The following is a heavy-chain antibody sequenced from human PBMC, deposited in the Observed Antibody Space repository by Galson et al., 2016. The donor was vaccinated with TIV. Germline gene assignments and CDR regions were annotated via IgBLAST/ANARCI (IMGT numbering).Heavy chain of an antibody. V-gene: IGHV3-33*01. J-gene: IGHJ4*02. D-gene: IGHD3-22*01. CDR3: ARSPSRGYYWSIDY. CDR1: GFTFSSYG. CDR2: IWYDGSNK. Sequence: SLRLSCAASGFTFSSYGMHWVRQAPGKGLEWVAVIWYDGSNKYYADSVKGRFTISRDNSKNTLDLQMKSLRAEDTAVYYCARSPSRGYYWSIDYWGQGTLVTVSS.